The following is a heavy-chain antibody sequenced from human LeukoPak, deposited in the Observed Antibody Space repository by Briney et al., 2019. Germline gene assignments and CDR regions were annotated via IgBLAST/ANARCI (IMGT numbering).Heavy chain of an antibody. D-gene: IGHD3-22*01. V-gene: IGHV3-30-3*01. J-gene: IGHJ4*02. CDR3: ARFELDSGGYASNFDS. Sequence: GGSLRLSCAASGFTFSSYAMHWVRQAPGKGLEWVAVISYDGSNKYYADSVKGRFTISRDNSKNTLYLQMNSLRAEDTAVCYCARFELDSGGYASNFDSWGQGTLVTVSS. CDR2: ISYDGSNK. CDR1: GFTFSSYA.